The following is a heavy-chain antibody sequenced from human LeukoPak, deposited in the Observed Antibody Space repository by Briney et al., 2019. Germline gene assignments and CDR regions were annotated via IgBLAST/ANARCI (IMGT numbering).Heavy chain of an antibody. J-gene: IGHJ4*02. V-gene: IGHV1-24*01. D-gene: IGHD4-17*01. CDR3: ATDVRELFDY. CDR1: GYTFTGYY. CDR2: FDPEDGET. Sequence: ASVKVSCKASGYTFTGYYMHWVRQAPGQGLEWMGGFDPEDGETIYAQKFQGRVTMTEDTSTDTAYMELSSLRSEDTAVYYCATDVRELFDYWGQGTLVTVSS.